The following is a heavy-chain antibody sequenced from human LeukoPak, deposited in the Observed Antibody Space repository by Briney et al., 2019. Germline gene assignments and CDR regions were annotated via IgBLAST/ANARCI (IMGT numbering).Heavy chain of an antibody. CDR2: IYGGGDT. V-gene: IGHV3-53*04. CDR3: ARATVATGTLWFDT. D-gene: IGHD1-1*01. Sequence: QSGGSLRLSCAASGFSVGSNYMTWVRQAPGKGLEWVSVIYGGGDTHYADSVRGRFTISRHTSDNTLYLQMNSLRTEDTAVYYCARATVATGTLWFDTWGQGTLVTVSS. J-gene: IGHJ5*02. CDR1: GFSVGSNY.